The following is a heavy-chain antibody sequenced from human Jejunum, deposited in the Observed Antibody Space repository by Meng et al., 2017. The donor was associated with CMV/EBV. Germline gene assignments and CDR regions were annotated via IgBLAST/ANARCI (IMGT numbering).Heavy chain of an antibody. D-gene: IGHD4-17*01. CDR3: ARIPVTSGSSYGLDV. Sequence: GYTFSTYAIAWVRQAPGRGLEWMGWVSAYNGDTNYAHQLHGRVSMTTDTSTTTAYMELRGLRSDDTGVYYCARIPVTSGSSYGLDVWGQGTTVTVSS. V-gene: IGHV1-18*01. CDR1: GYTFSTYA. CDR2: VSAYNGDT. J-gene: IGHJ6*02.